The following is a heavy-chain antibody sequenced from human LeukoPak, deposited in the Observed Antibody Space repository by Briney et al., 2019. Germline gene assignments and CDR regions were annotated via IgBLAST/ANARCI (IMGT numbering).Heavy chain of an antibody. CDR2: IVVGSGNT. Sequence: GASVRVSCKASGLAFPNSAIQWVRQARGQRLEWIGWIVVGSGNTDYAQTLQDRVTIIRDMSTSTAYMELSSLSSEDTAVYYYATDDQQSIMWGQGTLVTVSS. J-gene: IGHJ4*02. CDR1: GLAFPNSA. CDR3: ATDDQQSIM. D-gene: IGHD2-8*01. V-gene: IGHV1-58*02.